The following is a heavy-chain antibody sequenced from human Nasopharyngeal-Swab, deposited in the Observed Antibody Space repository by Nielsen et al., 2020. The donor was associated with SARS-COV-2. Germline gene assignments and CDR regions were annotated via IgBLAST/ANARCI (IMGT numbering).Heavy chain of an antibody. CDR2: INHIGST. Sequence: SGTPSPPLAVYCGFFTTFSLVWVRQPPGKGLEWIGEINHIGSTNYNTYNPSLNSRVTISLATSKNQFSLTLTSVTAADTAIYFCARGRYYGDYDYWGQGALVTVSS. CDR3: ARGRYYGDYDY. J-gene: IGHJ4*02. CDR1: CGFFTTFS. V-gene: IGHV4-34*01. D-gene: IGHD4-17*01.